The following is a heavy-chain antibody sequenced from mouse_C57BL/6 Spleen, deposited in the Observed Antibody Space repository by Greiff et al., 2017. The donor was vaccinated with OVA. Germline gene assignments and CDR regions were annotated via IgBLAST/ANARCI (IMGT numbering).Heavy chain of an antibody. J-gene: IGHJ4*01. CDR1: GFTFTDYY. D-gene: IGHD2-10*01. CDR2: LRNKANGYTT. Sequence: EVQVVESGGGLVQPGGSLRLSCAASGFTFTDYYMSWVRQPPGKALEWLGFLRNKANGYTTEYSASVKGRFTISRDNSQSILYLQMNALRAEDSATYYCARVLLYAMDYWGKGTSVTVSS. V-gene: IGHV7-3*01. CDR3: ARVLLYAMDY.